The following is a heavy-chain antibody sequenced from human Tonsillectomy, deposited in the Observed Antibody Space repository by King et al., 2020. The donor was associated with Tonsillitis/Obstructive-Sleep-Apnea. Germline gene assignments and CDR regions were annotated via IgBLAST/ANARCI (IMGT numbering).Heavy chain of an antibody. V-gene: IGHV3-23*04. Sequence: VQLVESGGGLVQPGGSLRLSCAASGFTFSNYAMSWVRQAPGKGLEWVSVISGSGASTYCADSVKGRFTISRDNSKNTLYLQMNSLRAEDTAVYYCAKDQWAVTPSCFDYWGQGTLVTVSS. D-gene: IGHD4-17*01. CDR1: GFTFSNYA. J-gene: IGHJ4*02. CDR2: ISGSGAST. CDR3: AKDQWAVTPSCFDY.